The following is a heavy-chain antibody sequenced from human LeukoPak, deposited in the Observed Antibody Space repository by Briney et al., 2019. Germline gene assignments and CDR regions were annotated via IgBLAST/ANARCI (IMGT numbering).Heavy chain of an antibody. D-gene: IGHD6-13*01. V-gene: IGHV3-66*02. CDR3: ARPSGYSSSWLDY. CDR1: GFTVSSNY. Sequence: GGSLRLSCSASGFTVSSNYMGWVRQAPGKGLEWVSVSYSGGSTYYADSVKGRFTISRDNSKNTLYLQMNSLRAEATAVYYCARPSGYSSSWLDYWGQGTLVTVSS. J-gene: IGHJ4*02. CDR2: SYSGGST.